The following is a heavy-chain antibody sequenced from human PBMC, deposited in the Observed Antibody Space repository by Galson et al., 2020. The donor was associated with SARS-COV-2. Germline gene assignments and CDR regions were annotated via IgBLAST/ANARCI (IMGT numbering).Heavy chain of an antibody. J-gene: IGHJ4*02. V-gene: IGHV3-30*18. CDR3: AKTSGGYCSGGSCYSAEFDY. Sequence: GGSLRLSCAASGFTFSSYGMHWVRQAPGKGLEWVAVISYDGSNKYYADSVKGRFTISRDNSKNTLYLQMNSLRAEDTAVYYCAKTSGGYCSGGSCYSAEFDYWGQGTLVTVSS. D-gene: IGHD2-15*01. CDR2: ISYDGSNK. CDR1: GFTFSSYG.